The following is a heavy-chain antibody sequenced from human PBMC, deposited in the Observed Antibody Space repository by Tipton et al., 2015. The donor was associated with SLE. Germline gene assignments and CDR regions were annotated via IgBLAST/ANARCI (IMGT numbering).Heavy chain of an antibody. CDR1: GFTFSSYA. CDR3: ARESEQEAPFHI. J-gene: IGHJ3*02. CDR2: ISYDGSNK. V-gene: IGHV3-30-3*01. Sequence: SLRLSCAASGFTFSSYAMHWVRQAPGKGLEWVAVISYDGSNKYYADSVKGRFTTSRDNSKNTLYLQMNSLRAEDTAVYYCARESEQEAPFHIWGQGTMVTVSS. D-gene: IGHD3-3*01.